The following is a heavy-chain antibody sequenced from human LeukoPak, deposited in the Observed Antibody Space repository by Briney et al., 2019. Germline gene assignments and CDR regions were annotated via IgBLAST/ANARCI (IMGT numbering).Heavy chain of an antibody. Sequence: PGGSLRLSCAASGFTFSRYWMTWVRQAPGKGLEWVANIKQDGSKKNYVDSVKGRFTISRDNAKNSLYLQMNSLRAVDTAVYYCATPLDYYDSSGYHQGGDWGQGTLVTVSS. D-gene: IGHD3-22*01. CDR1: GFTFSRYW. V-gene: IGHV3-7*03. CDR2: IKQDGSKK. J-gene: IGHJ4*02. CDR3: ATPLDYYDSSGYHQGGD.